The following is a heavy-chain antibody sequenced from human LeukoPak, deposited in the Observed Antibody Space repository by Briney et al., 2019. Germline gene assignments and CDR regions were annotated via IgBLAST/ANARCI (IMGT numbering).Heavy chain of an antibody. D-gene: IGHD3-3*01. Sequence: GGSLRLSCAASGFTFSSYSMNWVRQAPGKGLEWVSSISSSNNYIHYADSVKGRFTISRDNAENSLYLQMNSLRAEDTAVYYCARNPRRDYGFWTGYYTGVDYLDYWGQGTLVTVSS. J-gene: IGHJ4*02. CDR1: GFTFSSYS. V-gene: IGHV3-21*01. CDR3: ARNPRRDYGFWTGYYTGVDYLDY. CDR2: ISSSNNYI.